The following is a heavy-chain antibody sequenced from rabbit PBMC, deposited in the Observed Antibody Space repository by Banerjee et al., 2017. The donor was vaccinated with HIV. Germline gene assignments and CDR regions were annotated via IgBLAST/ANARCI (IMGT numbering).Heavy chain of an antibody. V-gene: IGHV1S45*01. CDR1: GIDFNNCYM. J-gene: IGHJ4*01. D-gene: IGHD1-1*01. CDR2: IDPVFGST. Sequence: QEQLKESGGGLVQPGGSLKLSCTASGIDFNNCYMSWVRQAPGKGLEWIGYIDPVFGSTYYASWVNGRFTISKTSSTTVTLQMTSLTAADTATYFCAREILYGSNLWGPGTLVTVS. CDR3: AREILYGSNL.